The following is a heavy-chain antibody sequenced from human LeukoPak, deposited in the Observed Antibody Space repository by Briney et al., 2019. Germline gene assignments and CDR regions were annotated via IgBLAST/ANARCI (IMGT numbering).Heavy chain of an antibody. CDR2: IYYSGST. CDR1: GGSISSSSYY. D-gene: IGHD1-14*01. CDR3: ATPGKTVSKESAFDI. Sequence: PSRTLSLTCTVSGGSISSSSYYWGWIRQPPGKGLEWIGSIYYSGSTYYNPSLKSRVTISVDTSKNQFSLKLSSVTAADTAVYYCATPGKTVSKESAFDIWGQGTMVTVSS. V-gene: IGHV4-39*07. J-gene: IGHJ3*02.